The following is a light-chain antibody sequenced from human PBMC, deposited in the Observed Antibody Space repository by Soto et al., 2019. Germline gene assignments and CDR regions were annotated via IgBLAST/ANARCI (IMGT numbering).Light chain of an antibody. J-gene: IGLJ1*01. V-gene: IGLV2-14*01. Sequence: QSVLTQPASVSGSPGQSITISCTGSSSDVGYYNFVSWYQHHPGKVPEVIIYEVSNRPSGISNRFSGSKSGNTASLTISGLQAEDEAHYFCSSYAGSSTLYVFGTGTKVTVL. CDR1: SSDVGYYNF. CDR2: EVS. CDR3: SSYAGSSTLYV.